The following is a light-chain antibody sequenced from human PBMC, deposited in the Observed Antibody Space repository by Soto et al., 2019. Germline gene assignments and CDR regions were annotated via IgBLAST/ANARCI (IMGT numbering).Light chain of an antibody. J-gene: IGKJ1*01. CDR2: GAS. V-gene: IGKV3-20*01. CDR1: QSVSTSY. Sequence: ELVLTHSPATLSFSPVARATLPFSSSQSVSTSYLAWYQQKPGQAPRLLIYGASSRATGIPDRFSGSGSGTDFTLTISGLEPEDFAVYYCQQYGNSRGTFGQGTKVDIK. CDR3: QQYGNSRGT.